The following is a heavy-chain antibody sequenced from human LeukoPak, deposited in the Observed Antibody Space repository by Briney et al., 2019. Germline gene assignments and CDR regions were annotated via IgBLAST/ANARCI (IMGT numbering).Heavy chain of an antibody. Sequence: PGRSLRLSCAASGFTFSSYAMHWVRQAPGKGLEYVSAISSNGGSTYYADSVKGRFTISRDNSKNTLYLQMSSLRAEDTAVYYCVSQILGYCSGGSCYSGWFDPWGQGTLVTVSS. V-gene: IGHV3-64D*09. CDR1: GFTFSSYA. CDR3: VSQILGYCSGGSCYSGWFDP. J-gene: IGHJ5*02. CDR2: ISSNGGST. D-gene: IGHD2-15*01.